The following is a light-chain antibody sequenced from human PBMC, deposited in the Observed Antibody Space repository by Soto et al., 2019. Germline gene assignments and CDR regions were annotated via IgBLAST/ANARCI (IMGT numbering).Light chain of an antibody. Sequence: DIQMTQSPSTLSASIGDRVTITCRASQSISSWLAWYQQKPGKAPKLLIYKASSLESGVPSRFSDGGSGTEFTLTVSSLQPDDFATYYCQQYDNYWTFGQGTKVEIK. CDR3: QQYDNYWT. V-gene: IGKV1-5*03. J-gene: IGKJ1*01. CDR2: KAS. CDR1: QSISSW.